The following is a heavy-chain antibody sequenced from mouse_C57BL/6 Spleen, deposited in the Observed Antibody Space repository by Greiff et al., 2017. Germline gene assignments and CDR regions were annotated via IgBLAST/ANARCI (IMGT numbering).Heavy chain of an antibody. J-gene: IGHJ3*01. V-gene: IGHV1-55*01. Sequence: QVQLQQPGAELVKPGASVKMSCKASGYTFTSYWITWVKQRPGQGLEWIGDIYPGSGSTNYNEKFKSKATLTADTSSSTAYMQLSSLTSEDAAVDYCARSVRQEAWFAYWGQGTLVTVSA. CDR3: ARSVRQEAWFAY. CDR2: IYPGSGST. CDR1: GYTFTSYW. D-gene: IGHD6-1*01.